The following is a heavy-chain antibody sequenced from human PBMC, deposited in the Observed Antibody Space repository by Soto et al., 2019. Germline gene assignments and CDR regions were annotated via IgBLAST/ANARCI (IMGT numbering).Heavy chain of an antibody. J-gene: IGHJ4*02. CDR2: INSDGSST. V-gene: IGHV3-74*01. D-gene: IGHD2-15*01. CDR1: GFTFSSYW. Sequence: EVQLVESGGGLVQPGGSLRLSCAASGFTFSSYWMHWVRQAPGKGLVWVSRINSDGSSTSYADSVKDRFTISRDNAKNTLYLQMNWLRDEDTAVYYCVRTSLVVAAATREDYWGQGTLVTVSS. CDR3: VRTSLVVAAATREDY.